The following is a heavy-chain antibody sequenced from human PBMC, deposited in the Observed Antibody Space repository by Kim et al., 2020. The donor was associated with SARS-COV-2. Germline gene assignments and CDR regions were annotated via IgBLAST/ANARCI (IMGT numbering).Heavy chain of an antibody. CDR1: GFTFSNAW. CDR2: IKSKTDGGTT. V-gene: IGHV3-15*01. D-gene: IGHD3-10*01. J-gene: IGHJ3*02. Sequence: GGSLRLSCAASGFTFSNAWMSWVRQAPGKGLEWVGRIKSKTDGGTTDYAAPVKGRFTISRDDSKNTLYLQLNSLKPEDTAVYYCTELLWFGAEAFDIWGQGTMVTVSS. CDR3: TELLWFGAEAFDI.